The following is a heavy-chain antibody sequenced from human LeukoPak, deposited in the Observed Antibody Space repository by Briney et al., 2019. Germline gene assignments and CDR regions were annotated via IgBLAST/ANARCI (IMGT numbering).Heavy chain of an antibody. CDR1: GYTFTSYG. J-gene: IGHJ4*02. Sequence: SVKVSCKASGYTFTSYGISWVRQAPRQGLEWMGRIIPILGIANYAQKFQGRVTITADKSTSTAYMELSSLRSEDTAVYYCASDIVVVVAADYYFDYWGQGTLVTVSS. CDR3: ASDIVVVVAADYYFDY. D-gene: IGHD2-15*01. CDR2: IIPILGIA. V-gene: IGHV1-69*04.